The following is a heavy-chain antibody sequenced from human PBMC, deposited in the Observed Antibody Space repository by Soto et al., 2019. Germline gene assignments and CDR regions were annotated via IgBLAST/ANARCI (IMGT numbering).Heavy chain of an antibody. CDR1: GFNFRSYG. D-gene: IGHD5-12*01. V-gene: IGHV3-33*03. CDR2: IWHDGGTI. J-gene: IGHJ6*02. CDR3: ATELTYFHPWILAMVV. Sequence: QALLEESGGGVVEPGRSLRLSCVGSGFNFRSYGMHWVRQAPGKGLEWVAVIWHDGGTISTADSVKGRFTLSGDNISDMLYRQTDSLRVEYPAVCFCATELTYFHPWILAMVVWGQGTTVTGSS.